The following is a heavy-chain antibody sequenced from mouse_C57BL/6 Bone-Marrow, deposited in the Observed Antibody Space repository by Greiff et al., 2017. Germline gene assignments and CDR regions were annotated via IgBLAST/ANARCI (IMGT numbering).Heavy chain of an antibody. D-gene: IGHD4-1*01. CDR2: IYPGDGDT. Sequence: VQLQQSGPELVKPGASVKISCKASGYAFSSSWMNWVKQRPGKGLEWIGRIYPGDGDTNYNGKFKGKATLTADKSSSTAYMQLSSLTSEDSAVYFCARRRNWDAMDDWGQGTSVTVSS. V-gene: IGHV1-82*01. CDR3: ARRRNWDAMDD. CDR1: GYAFSSSW. J-gene: IGHJ4*01.